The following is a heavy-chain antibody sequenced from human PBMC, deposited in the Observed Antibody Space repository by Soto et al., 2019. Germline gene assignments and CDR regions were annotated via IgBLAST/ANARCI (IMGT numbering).Heavy chain of an antibody. CDR2: INYSGST. J-gene: IGHJ6*02. D-gene: IGHD2-8*02. V-gene: IGHV4-61*08. CDR1: GGSMSSGDYY. Sequence: SETLSLTCTVSGGSMSSGDYYWSWIRQRPGKDLEWIGYINYSGSTNYNPSLKSRVTISIDTSKNQFSLKLSSVTAADTAVYYCARAGDYYYYGMDVWGQGTTVTVSS. CDR3: ARAGDYYYYGMDV.